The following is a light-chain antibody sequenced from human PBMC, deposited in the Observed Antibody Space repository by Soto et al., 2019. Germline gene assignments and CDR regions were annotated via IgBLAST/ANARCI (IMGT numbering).Light chain of an antibody. V-gene: IGKV1-5*01. CDR1: QTISSW. CDR2: DAS. Sequence: DIQMTQSPSTLSGSVGDRGTITCRASQTISSWLAWYQQKPGKAPKLLIYDASSLESGVPSRFSGSGSGTEFTLTISSLQPDDFATYYCQQYKSTTFGQGTKVDIK. J-gene: IGKJ1*01. CDR3: QQYKSTT.